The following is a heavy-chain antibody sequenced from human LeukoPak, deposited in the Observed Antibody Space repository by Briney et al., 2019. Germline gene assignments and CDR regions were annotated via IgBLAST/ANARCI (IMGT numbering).Heavy chain of an antibody. Sequence: PGGSLRLSCAASGFTFSGSALHWVRQASGKGLEWVGRIRSTANGYATAYAASVKGRFTISRDDSKNTAYLQMNSLRAEDTAVYYCATVAVRDVVVPAGGFDYWGQGTLVTVSS. J-gene: IGHJ4*02. CDR1: GFTFSGSA. D-gene: IGHD2-2*01. CDR3: ATVAVRDVVVPAGGFDY. CDR2: IRSTANGYAT. V-gene: IGHV3-73*01.